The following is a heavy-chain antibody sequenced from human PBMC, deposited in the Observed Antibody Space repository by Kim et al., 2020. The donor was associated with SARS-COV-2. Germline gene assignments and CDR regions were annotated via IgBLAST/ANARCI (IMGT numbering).Heavy chain of an antibody. CDR3: ATRSISGYGDTPYH. Sequence: ADSVKGRFTISRDNSKNTLYLQMNSLRAEDTAVYYCATRSISGYGDTPYHWGQGTLVTVSS. J-gene: IGHJ5*02. D-gene: IGHD4-17*01. V-gene: IGHV3-30*02.